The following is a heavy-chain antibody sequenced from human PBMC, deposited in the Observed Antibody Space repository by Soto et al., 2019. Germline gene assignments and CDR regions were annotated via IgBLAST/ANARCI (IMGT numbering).Heavy chain of an antibody. CDR3: TSSRWSGG. CDR1: GFTFSGSA. J-gene: IGHJ4*02. CDR2: IRSKANSYAT. Sequence: EVQLVESGGGLVQPGGSLKLSCAASGFTFSGSAMHWVRQASGKGLEWVGRIRSKANSYATAYAASVKGRFTISRDDTKTTAYLQMNSLKAEDTAVYYCTSSRWSGGWGQGSLVTVSS. V-gene: IGHV3-73*02. D-gene: IGHD6-13*01.